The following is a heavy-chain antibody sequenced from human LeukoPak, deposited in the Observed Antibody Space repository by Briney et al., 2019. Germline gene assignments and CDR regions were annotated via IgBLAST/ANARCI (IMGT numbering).Heavy chain of an antibody. CDR1: GGSFSGYY. CDR2: INHSGST. Sequence: RPSETLSLTCAVYGGSFSGYYWSWIRQPPGKGLEWIGEINHSGSTNYNPSLKSRVTISVDTSKNQFSLKLSSVTAADTAVYYCARGSRLLWFGELFPGAFDIWGQGTMVTVSS. CDR3: ARGSRLLWFGELFPGAFDI. J-gene: IGHJ3*02. V-gene: IGHV4-34*01. D-gene: IGHD3-10*01.